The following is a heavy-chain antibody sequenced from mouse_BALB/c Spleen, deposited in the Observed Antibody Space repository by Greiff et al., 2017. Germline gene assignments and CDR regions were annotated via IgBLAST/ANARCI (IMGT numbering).Heavy chain of an antibody. V-gene: IGHV1S81*02. J-gene: IGHJ4*01. CDR2: INPSNGGT. Sequence: VQLQQSGAELVKPGASVKLSCKASGYTFTGYSMYWVKQRPGQGLEWIGEINPSNGGTNFNEKFKSKATLTVDKSSSTAYMQLSSLTSEDSAVYYCTRSVKSTMITTWAMDYWGQGTSVTVSS. D-gene: IGHD2-4*01. CDR3: TRSVKSTMITTWAMDY. CDR1: GYTFTGYS.